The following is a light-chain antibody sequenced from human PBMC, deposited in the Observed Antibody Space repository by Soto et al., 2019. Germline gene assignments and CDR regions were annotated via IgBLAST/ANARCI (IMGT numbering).Light chain of an antibody. CDR1: SSDVGGYNF. Sequence: QSALTQPPSASGSPGQSVTISCTGTSSDVGGYNFVSWYQQYPGKVPKLMVYEVNKRPSGVPDRFSGSKSGNTASLTVSGLQAEDEDDYYCTSYAGGNNVVGTGTKLTV. J-gene: IGLJ1*01. CDR2: EVN. V-gene: IGLV2-8*01. CDR3: TSYAGGNNV.